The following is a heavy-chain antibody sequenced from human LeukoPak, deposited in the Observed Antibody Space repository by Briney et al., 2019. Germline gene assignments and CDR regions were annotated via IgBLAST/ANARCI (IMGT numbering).Heavy chain of an antibody. Sequence: ASVKVSCKASGYTFTGYYIHWVRQAPGQGLGWMGWTNLNSGGTNYAQDFHGRVTMTRDTSISTAYMELSRLRSDDTAVYYCARAGYSRSLAWGQGTLVTVSS. CDR3: ARAGYSRSLA. CDR2: TNLNSGGT. J-gene: IGHJ5*02. V-gene: IGHV1-2*02. CDR1: GYTFTGYY. D-gene: IGHD1-26*01.